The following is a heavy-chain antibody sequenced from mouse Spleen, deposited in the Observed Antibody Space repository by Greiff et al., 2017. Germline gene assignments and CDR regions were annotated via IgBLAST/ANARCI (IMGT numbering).Heavy chain of an antibody. CDR2: IWTGGGT. CDR1: GFSLTSYA. D-gene: IGHD2-1*01. Sequence: VQLQQSGPGLVAPSQSLSITCTVSGFSLTSYAISWVRQPPGKGLEWLGVIWTGGGTNYNSALKSRLSISKDNSKSQVFLKMNSLQTDDTARYYCARHYDGSFYAMDYWGQGTSVTVSS. V-gene: IGHV2-9-1*01. CDR3: ARHYDGSFYAMDY. J-gene: IGHJ4*01.